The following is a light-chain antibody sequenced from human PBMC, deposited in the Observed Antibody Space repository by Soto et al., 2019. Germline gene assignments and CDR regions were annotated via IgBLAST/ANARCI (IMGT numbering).Light chain of an antibody. V-gene: IGKV1-39*01. J-gene: IGKJ1*01. CDR3: QQTYSTPRGA. Sequence: DIQMTQSPSSLSASVGDRVTITCRASESIRNNLNWYQQKPGKAPKLLIYAASTLQSGVPSRFSGGGPVTEFTLTIGSLQTEDFTTYYGQQTYSTPRGAFGQGTKVEV. CDR1: ESIRNN. CDR2: AAS.